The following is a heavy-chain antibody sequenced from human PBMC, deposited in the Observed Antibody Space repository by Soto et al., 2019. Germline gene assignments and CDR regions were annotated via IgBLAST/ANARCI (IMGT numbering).Heavy chain of an antibody. J-gene: IGHJ6*02. CDR1: GYSFTSYW. CDR3: ARLVVPAAILDYYGMDV. CDR2: IDPSDSYT. D-gene: IGHD2-2*02. Sequence: PGESLKISCKGSGYSFTSYWISWVRQMPGKGLEWMGRIDPSDSYTNYSPSFQGHVTISADKSISTAHLQWSSLKASDTAMYYCARLVVPAAILDYYGMDVWGQGTTVTVSS. V-gene: IGHV5-10-1*01.